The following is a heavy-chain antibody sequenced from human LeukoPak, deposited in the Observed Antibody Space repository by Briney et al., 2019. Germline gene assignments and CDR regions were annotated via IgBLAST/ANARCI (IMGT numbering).Heavy chain of an antibody. J-gene: IGHJ4*02. V-gene: IGHV3-7*01. Sequence: GGSLGLSCAASGFTFTSYWMHWVRQAPGKGLEWVANIKQDGSEKYYVDSVKGRFTISRDNAKNSLYLQMNSLRAEDTAVYYCARLKSYYDSSGYIVGIDYWGQGTLVTVSS. CDR2: IKQDGSEK. CDR1: GFTFTSYW. D-gene: IGHD3-22*01. CDR3: ARLKSYYDSSGYIVGIDY.